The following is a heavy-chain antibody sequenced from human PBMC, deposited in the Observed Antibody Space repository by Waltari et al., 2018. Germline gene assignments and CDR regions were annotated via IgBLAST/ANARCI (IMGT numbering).Heavy chain of an antibody. CDR2: RKEDGSEQ. CDR3: ARDFRCSSSWYRDLFDY. CDR1: GFTFSNYW. J-gene: IGHJ4*02. V-gene: IGHV3-7*01. D-gene: IGHD6-13*01. Sequence: EVHLVESGGGLVQPGGSLRLSCVASGFTFSNYWMSWVRQAPGKGLEWVANRKEDGSEQYDVDSVKGRFTISRDNAKNSLYLQMNSLRAEDTAVYYCARDFRCSSSWYRDLFDYWGQGILVTVSS.